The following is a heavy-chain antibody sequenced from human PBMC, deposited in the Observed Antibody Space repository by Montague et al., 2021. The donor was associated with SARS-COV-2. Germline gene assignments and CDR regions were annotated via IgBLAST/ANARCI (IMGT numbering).Heavy chain of an antibody. CDR3: ARALPVTTFFYSYYGLDV. D-gene: IGHD4-17*01. Sequence: SETLSLTCAVSGGSFSGYYWSWIRQPPGKGLERIGDINHSGSTNYNSSLKSRVTISVDTSKNQFSVELSSVTAADTAVYYCARALPVTTFFYSYYGLDVWGQGTTVTVSS. J-gene: IGHJ6*02. V-gene: IGHV4-34*01. CDR1: GGSFSGYY. CDR2: INHSGST.